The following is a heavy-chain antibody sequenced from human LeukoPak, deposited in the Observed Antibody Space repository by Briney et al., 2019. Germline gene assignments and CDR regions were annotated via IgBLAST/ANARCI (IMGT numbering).Heavy chain of an antibody. V-gene: IGHV4-4*02. Sequence: ASGTLSLTCAVSGDSISDKYWWRWVRQFPDKGLEWIGEVYRSGGTSYNPSLKSRVTVSIDYSKNQFSLNLRSVTAADTAGYYCGRHANGDSSAAFDLWGQGTMVFVSS. CDR2: VYRSGGT. CDR1: GDSISDKYW. CDR3: GRHANGDSSAAFDL. D-gene: IGHD2-8*01. J-gene: IGHJ3*01.